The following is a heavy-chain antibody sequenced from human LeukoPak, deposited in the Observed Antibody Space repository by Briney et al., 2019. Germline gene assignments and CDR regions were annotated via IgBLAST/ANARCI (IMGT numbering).Heavy chain of an antibody. Sequence: PSETLSLTCTVSGGSISSSSYYWGWIRQPPGKGLEWIGSIYYSGSTYYNPSLKSRVTISVDTSKNQFSLKLSSMTAADTAVYYCARQLMYSSTIYFDYWGQGTLVTVSS. CDR3: ARQLMYSSTIYFDY. CDR1: GGSISSSSYY. D-gene: IGHD6-13*01. V-gene: IGHV4-39*01. J-gene: IGHJ4*02. CDR2: IYYSGST.